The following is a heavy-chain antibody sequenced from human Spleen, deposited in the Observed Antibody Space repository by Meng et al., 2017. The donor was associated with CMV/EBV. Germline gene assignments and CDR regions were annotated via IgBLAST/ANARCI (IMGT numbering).Heavy chain of an antibody. J-gene: IGHJ4*02. Sequence: GGSLRLSCAASGFSFDDYAMHWVRQAPGKGLEWVSGISWNSGSIGYADSVKGRFTISRDNSKNTLYLQMNSLGAEDTAVYYCAKLPAANAYWGQGTLVTVSS. CDR2: ISWNSGSI. D-gene: IGHD2-2*01. CDR3: AKLPAANAY. CDR1: GFSFDDYA. V-gene: IGHV3-9*01.